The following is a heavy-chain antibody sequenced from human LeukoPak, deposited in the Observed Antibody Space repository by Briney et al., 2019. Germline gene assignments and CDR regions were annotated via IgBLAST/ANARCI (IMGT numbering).Heavy chain of an antibody. V-gene: IGHV1-69*04. J-gene: IGHJ5*02. Sequence: GSSVKVSCKASGGTFSSYAISWVRQAPGQGLEWMGRIIPILGIANYAQKFQGRVTITADKSTSTAYMELSSLRSEDTAVYYCAREAYGDYGGGSWFDPWGQGTLVTVSS. CDR3: AREAYGDYGGGSWFDP. CDR1: GGTFSSYA. D-gene: IGHD4-17*01. CDR2: IIPILGIA.